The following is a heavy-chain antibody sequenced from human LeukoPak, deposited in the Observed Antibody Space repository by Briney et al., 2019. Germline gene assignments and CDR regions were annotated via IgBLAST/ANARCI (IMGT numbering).Heavy chain of an antibody. J-gene: IGHJ4*02. CDR1: GFTFSSYA. CDR3: AKDLGSVVTPPSLDY. D-gene: IGHD4-23*01. CDR2: ASGSGGST. Sequence: PGGSLRLSCAASGFTFSSYAMSWVCQAPGKGLERVSSASGSGGSTYYADSVKGRFTISRDNSKNTLYLQMNSLRAEDTAVYYCAKDLGSVVTPPSLDYWGQGTLVTVSS. V-gene: IGHV3-23*01.